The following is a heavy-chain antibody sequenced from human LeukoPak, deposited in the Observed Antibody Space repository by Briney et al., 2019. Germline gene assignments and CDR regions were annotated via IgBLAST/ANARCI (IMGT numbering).Heavy chain of an antibody. D-gene: IGHD2-2*02. CDR2: IYHSGST. V-gene: IGHV4-30-2*01. Sequence: SETLSLTCAVSGGSISSGGYSWSWIRQPPGKGLEWIGYIYHSGSTYYNPSLKSRVTISVDRSKNQFSLKLSSVTAADTAVYYCARKQCSSTSCYKEPRAFDIWGQGTMVTVSS. J-gene: IGHJ3*02. CDR3: ARKQCSSTSCYKEPRAFDI. CDR1: GGSISSGGYS.